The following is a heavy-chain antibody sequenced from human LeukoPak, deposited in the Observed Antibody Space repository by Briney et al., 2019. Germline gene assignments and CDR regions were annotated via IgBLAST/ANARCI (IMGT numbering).Heavy chain of an antibody. CDR1: GGSISSGSYY. CDR2: IYTSGST. D-gene: IGHD2-8*01. V-gene: IGHV4-61*09. CDR3: ARGVYLGNGYYFDY. J-gene: IGHJ4*02. Sequence: SQTLSLTCTVSGGSISSGSYYWNWIRQPAGKGLEWIGHIYTSGSTNYNSSLKSRVTMSVDTSKNQFSVKLNSVIAADTAMYYCARGVYLGNGYYFDYWGQGTLVTVSS.